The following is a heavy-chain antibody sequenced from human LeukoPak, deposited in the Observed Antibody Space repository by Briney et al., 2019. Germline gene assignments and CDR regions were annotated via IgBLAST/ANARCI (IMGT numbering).Heavy chain of an antibody. CDR2: INPNSGGT. D-gene: IGHD2-2*02. Sequence: ASVKVSCKASGYTFTGYYMHWVRQAPGQGLEWMGRINPNSGGTNYAQKFQGRVTMTRDTSISTAYMELSRLRSGDTAVYYCAVAYCSSTSCYTGGDYGMDVWGQGTTVTVSS. CDR1: GYTFTGYY. J-gene: IGHJ6*02. CDR3: AVAYCSSTSCYTGGDYGMDV. V-gene: IGHV1-2*06.